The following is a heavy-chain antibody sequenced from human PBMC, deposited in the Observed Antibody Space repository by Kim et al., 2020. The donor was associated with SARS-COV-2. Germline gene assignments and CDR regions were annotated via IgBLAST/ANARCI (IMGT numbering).Heavy chain of an antibody. V-gene: IGHV3-30*18. CDR1: GFTFDTYG. J-gene: IGHJ4*02. CDR2: ISYDGRHE. CDR3: AKDLGNPGFLFYFDH. D-gene: IGHD2-15*01. Sequence: GGSLILSCAASGFTFDTYGMHWVRQAPGKGLEWVAGISYDGRHEYYADSMKGRFTISRDNSKNTLHLQMNSLSTGDTAVYYCAKDLGNPGFLFYFDHWGQGSLVTVSS.